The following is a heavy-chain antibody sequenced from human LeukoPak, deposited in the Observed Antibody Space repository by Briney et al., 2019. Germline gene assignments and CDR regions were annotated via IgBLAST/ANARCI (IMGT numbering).Heavy chain of an antibody. J-gene: IGHJ4*02. CDR1: GFTFNNYA. V-gene: IGHV3-23*01. CDR3: AKGAAIDH. Sequence: GGSLRLSCAASGFTFNNYAMNWVRQAPGKGLEWVAAVTGPAVTTYYADSVKGRFTISRDSFKDTLYLQMNRLGAEDTALYYCAKGAAIDHWGQGTLVTVSS. CDR2: VTGPAVTT. D-gene: IGHD5-24*01.